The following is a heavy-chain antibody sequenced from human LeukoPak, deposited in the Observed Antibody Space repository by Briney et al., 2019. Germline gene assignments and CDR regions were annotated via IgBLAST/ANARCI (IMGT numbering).Heavy chain of an antibody. J-gene: IGHJ6*04. CDR3: AELGTTMIGGV. D-gene: IGHD3-10*02. V-gene: IGHV3-66*01. CDR1: EFSVGSNY. CDR2: IYSGGST. Sequence: GGSLRLSCAASEFSVGSNYMTWVRQAPGKGLEWVSLIYSGGSTYYADSVKGRFAISRDNSKNTLYLQMNSLRAEDTAVYYCAELGTTMIGGVWGKGTTVTISS.